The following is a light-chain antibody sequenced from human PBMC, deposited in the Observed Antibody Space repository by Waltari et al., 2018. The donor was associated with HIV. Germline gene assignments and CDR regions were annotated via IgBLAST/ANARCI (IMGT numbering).Light chain of an antibody. CDR3: QQYKNWPPIT. J-gene: IGKJ5*01. CDR1: QTVSSN. V-gene: IGKV3-15*01. CDR2: GAS. Sequence: EIVMTQSPATLSVSPGERATLSCRASQTVSSNLAWYQQTPGQAPRLLIDGASTRSTGIPARFSGSGSGTEFTLTISSLQSEDFAVYFCQQYKNWPPITFGQGTRLETK.